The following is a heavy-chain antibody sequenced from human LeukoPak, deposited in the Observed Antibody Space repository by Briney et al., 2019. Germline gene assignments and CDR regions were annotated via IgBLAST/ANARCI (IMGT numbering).Heavy chain of an antibody. J-gene: IGHJ4*02. Sequence: PSETLSLTCTVSGGSITSYHWNWIRQPAGKGLEWIGRIFTGGSTNYSPSLRSRVTMSVGTSKNQFSLKLSSVTAADTAVYYCARDRGNNYGFTYDFWGQGTLVTVSS. D-gene: IGHD5-18*01. CDR2: IFTGGST. CDR1: GGSITSYH. V-gene: IGHV4-4*07. CDR3: ARDRGNNYGFTYDF.